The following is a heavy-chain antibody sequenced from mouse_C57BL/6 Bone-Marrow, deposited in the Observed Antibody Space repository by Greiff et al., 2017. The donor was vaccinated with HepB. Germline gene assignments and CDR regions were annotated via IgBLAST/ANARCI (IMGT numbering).Heavy chain of an antibody. CDR2: ISDGGSYT. Sequence: EVKLVESGGGLVKPGGSLKLSCAASGFTFSSYAMSWVRQTPEKRLEWVATISDGGSYTYYPDNVKGRFTISRDNAKNNLYLQMSHLKSEDTAMYYCARALRIAYWGQGTMVTVSA. D-gene: IGHD2-12*01. CDR1: GFTFSSYA. V-gene: IGHV5-4*03. J-gene: IGHJ3*01. CDR3: ARALRIAY.